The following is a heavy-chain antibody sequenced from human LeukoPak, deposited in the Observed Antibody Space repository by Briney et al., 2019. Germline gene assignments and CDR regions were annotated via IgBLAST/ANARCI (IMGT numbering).Heavy chain of an antibody. D-gene: IGHD4-23*01. Sequence: SETLSLTCTVSGGSISSYYWSWIRQPPGKGLEWIGNIYNSGGTNYNPSLKSRVTTSVDASKNQFSLKLTSVTAADTAVYYCARYRGNSNGGFDPWAREPWSPSPQ. CDR2: IYNSGGT. J-gene: IGHJ5*02. CDR3: ARYRGNSNGGFDP. V-gene: IGHV4-59*01. CDR1: GGSISSYY.